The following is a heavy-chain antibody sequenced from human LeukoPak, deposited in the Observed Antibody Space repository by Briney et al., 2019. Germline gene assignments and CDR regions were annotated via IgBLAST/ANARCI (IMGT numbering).Heavy chain of an antibody. CDR1: GYTFTNND. D-gene: IGHD6-19*01. Sequence: ASVKVSCKASGYTFTNNDINWVRQATGQGIEWMGWVSPDSGDTGYAPNFRGRVTMTTDTSINAAYMELTSLTSEDTAIYYCTRGRAAGDWGQGTLVTVSS. CDR2: VSPDSGDT. V-gene: IGHV1-8*01. J-gene: IGHJ4*02. CDR3: TRGRAAGD.